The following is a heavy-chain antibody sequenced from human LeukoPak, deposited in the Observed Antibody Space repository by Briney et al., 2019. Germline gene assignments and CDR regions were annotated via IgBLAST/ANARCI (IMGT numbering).Heavy chain of an antibody. D-gene: IGHD3-10*01. J-gene: IGHJ4*02. CDR1: GGSISSGGYY. CDR2: IYYSGST. CDR3: AREGGSGAFDY. Sequence: SSQTLSLTCTVSGGSISSGGYYWSWIRRHPGKGLEWIGYIYYSGSTYYNPSLKSRVTISVDTSKNQFSLKLSSVTAADTAVYYCAREGGSGAFDYWGQGTLVTVSS. V-gene: IGHV4-31*03.